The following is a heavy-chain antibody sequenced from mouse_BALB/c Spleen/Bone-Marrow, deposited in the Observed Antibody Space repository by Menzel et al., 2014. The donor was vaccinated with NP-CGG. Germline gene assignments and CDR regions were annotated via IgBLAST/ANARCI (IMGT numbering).Heavy chain of an antibody. CDR3: ARGGEFTTSAFDY. CDR1: GFSLTSSG. V-gene: IGHV2-9*02. CDR2: IWAGGST. Sequence: QVQLQQSGPGLVAPSQSLSIACTVSGFSLTSSGVHWVRQPPGKGLEWLGVIWAGGSTNYNSALMSRLSISKDNSKSQVFLKMNSLQTDDTAMYYCARGGEFTTSAFDYWGQGTTLTVSS. J-gene: IGHJ2*01. D-gene: IGHD1-1*01.